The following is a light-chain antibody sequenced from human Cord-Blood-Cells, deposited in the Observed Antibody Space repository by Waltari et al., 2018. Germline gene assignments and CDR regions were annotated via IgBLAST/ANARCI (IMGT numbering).Light chain of an antibody. Sequence: QSALTQPASVSGSPGQSITISRTGTSSDVGGYNYVSWYQQHPGKAPTLMIYDVSKQPSGVSNRFSGSKSGNTASLTISGLQAEDEADYYCSSYTSSSTSFGTGTKVTVL. V-gene: IGLV2-14*01. J-gene: IGLJ1*01. CDR3: SSYTSSSTS. CDR1: SSDVGGYNY. CDR2: DVS.